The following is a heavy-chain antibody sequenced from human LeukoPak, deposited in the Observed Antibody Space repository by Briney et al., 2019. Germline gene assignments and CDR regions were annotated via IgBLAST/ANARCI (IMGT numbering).Heavy chain of an antibody. CDR1: GGSISSYY. V-gene: IGHV4-59*01. D-gene: IGHD4-17*01. CDR3: ARGDYALYAFDI. Sequence: SETLSLTCTVSGGSISSYYWSWIRQPPGKGLEWIGSISYSGSTYYNPSLKSRVTMSVDTFKKQFSLKLSSVTAADTAVYYCARGDYALYAFDIWGQGTMVTVSS. CDR2: ISYSGST. J-gene: IGHJ3*02.